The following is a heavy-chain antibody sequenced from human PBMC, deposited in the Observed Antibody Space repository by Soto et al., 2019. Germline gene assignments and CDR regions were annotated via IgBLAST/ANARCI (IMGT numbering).Heavy chain of an antibody. V-gene: IGHV2-5*02. CDR3: AHRQWNDSGSYFDY. D-gene: IGHD1-1*01. CDR2: IYWDDDK. Sequence: SGPTLVKPTQTLTLTCTFSGFSLSTSGVGVGWIRQPPGKALEWLALIYWDDDKRYSPSLKSRLTITKDTSKNQVVLTMTNMDPVDTATYYCAHRQWNDSGSYFDYWGQGTLVTVAS. J-gene: IGHJ4*02. CDR1: GFSLSTSGVG.